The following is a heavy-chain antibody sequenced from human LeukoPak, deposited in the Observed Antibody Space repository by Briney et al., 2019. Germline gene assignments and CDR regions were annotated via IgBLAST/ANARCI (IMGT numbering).Heavy chain of an antibody. V-gene: IGHV3-30*02. J-gene: IGHJ4*02. CDR1: GFTFSSYG. CDR3: ARGGDIVVVPAATIDY. D-gene: IGHD2-2*01. Sequence: GGSLRLSCAASGFTFSSYGMHWVRQAPGKGLEWVAFIRYDGSNKYYADSVKGRFTISRDNSKNTLYLQMNSLRAEDTAVYYCARGGDIVVVPAATIDYWGQGTLVTVSS. CDR2: IRYDGSNK.